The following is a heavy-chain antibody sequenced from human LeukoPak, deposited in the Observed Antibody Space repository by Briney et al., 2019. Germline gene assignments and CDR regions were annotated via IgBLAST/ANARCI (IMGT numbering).Heavy chain of an antibody. CDR2: IYYSGST. Sequence: SETLSLTCTVSGGSISRSRYYWGWIRQPPGKGLEWTGSIYYSGSTYYNPSLKSRVTTSVDTSKNQFSLKLSSVTAADTAVYYCARVRGYCSGGSCYPYYFDYWGQGALVTVSS. V-gene: IGHV4-39*07. CDR1: GGSISRSRYY. D-gene: IGHD2-15*01. J-gene: IGHJ4*02. CDR3: ARVRGYCSGGSCYPYYFDY.